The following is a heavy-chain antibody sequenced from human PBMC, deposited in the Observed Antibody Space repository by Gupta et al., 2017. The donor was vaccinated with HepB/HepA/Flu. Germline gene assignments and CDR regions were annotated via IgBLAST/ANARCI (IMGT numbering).Heavy chain of an antibody. V-gene: IGHV1-18*01. CDR1: GYTFTSYG. CDR2: ISAYNGNT. CDR3: ARDRVVVVVPAANDAFDI. Sequence: QVQLVQSGAEVKKPGASVKVSCKASGYTFTSYGISWVRQAPGQGLEWMGWISAYNGNTNYAQKLQGRVTMTTDTSTSTAYMELRSLRSDDTAVYYCARDRVVVVVPAANDAFDIWGQGTMVTVSS. D-gene: IGHD2-2*01. J-gene: IGHJ3*02.